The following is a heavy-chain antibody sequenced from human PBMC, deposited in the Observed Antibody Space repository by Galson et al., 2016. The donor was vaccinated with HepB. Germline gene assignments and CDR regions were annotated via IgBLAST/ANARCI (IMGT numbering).Heavy chain of an antibody. V-gene: IGHV6-1*01. D-gene: IGHD5-12*01. CDR3: ARVRSGYSGYANPYYYGMDV. CDR2: TYYRSKWYN. J-gene: IGHJ6*02. CDR1: GDSVSSNSAT. Sequence: CAISGDSVSSNSATWNWIRQSPSRGLEWLGRTYYRSKWYNDYALSVKSRITINPDTSKNQFSLQLSSVTPEDTAAYYCARVRSGYSGYANPYYYGMDVWGQGTTVTVSS.